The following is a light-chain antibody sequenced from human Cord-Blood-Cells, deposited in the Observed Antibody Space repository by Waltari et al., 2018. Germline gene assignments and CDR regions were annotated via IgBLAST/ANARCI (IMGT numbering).Light chain of an antibody. V-gene: IGLV2-14*01. CDR1: SRDVCGYNY. Sequence: SALTQPASVSGSPGQSITISCTGTSRDVCGYNYVSWYQQHPGKAPKLMIYDVSKRPSGVSNRFSGSKSVNTASLTISGLQAEDEADYYCSSYTSSSTLVFDGGTKLTVL. CDR2: DVS. J-gene: IGLJ2*01. CDR3: SSYTSSSTLV.